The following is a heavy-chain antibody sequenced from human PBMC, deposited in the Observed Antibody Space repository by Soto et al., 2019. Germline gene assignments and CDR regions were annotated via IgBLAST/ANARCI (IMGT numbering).Heavy chain of an antibody. CDR3: ARNFGTITYSFDY. D-gene: IGHD3-3*01. CDR2: ISFDGNII. Sequence: PGGSLRLSCAASEFSFSSYAMHWIRQAPGKGLEWVAVISFDGNIIHYADSVKGRFIISRDNSKNTLYLQMHSLSGEDTAVYYCARNFGTITYSFDYWGQGTLVTVSS. V-gene: IGHV3-30-3*01. J-gene: IGHJ4*02. CDR1: EFSFSSYA.